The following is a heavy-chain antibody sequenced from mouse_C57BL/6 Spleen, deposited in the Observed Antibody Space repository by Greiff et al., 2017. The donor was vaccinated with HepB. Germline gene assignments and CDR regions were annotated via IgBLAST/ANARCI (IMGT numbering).Heavy chain of an antibody. CDR1: GYAFSSSW. D-gene: IGHD2-4*01. CDR3: SRPPYEYGGYYFDY. V-gene: IGHV1-82*01. J-gene: IGHJ2*01. Sequence: VQLQQSGPELVKPGASVKISCKASGYAFSSSWMNWVKQRPGKGLEWIGRIYPGDGDTNYNGKFKGKATLTADKSSSTAYMQLSSLTSEDSAVYLFSRPPYEYGGYYFDYWGQGTTLTGSS. CDR2: IYPGDGDT.